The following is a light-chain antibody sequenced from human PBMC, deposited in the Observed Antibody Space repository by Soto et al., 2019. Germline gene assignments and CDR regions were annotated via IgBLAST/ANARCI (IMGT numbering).Light chain of an antibody. J-gene: IGKJ1*01. CDR3: QHYGSSPWT. CDR1: QSVSSSN. Sequence: EIVLTHSPGTLSLSPGDRATLYCRASQSVSSSNLAWYQQKRGQSPRLLIYDASSRATGIPDRFSGSGSGPDFTLTISRLEPEDFAVYFCQHYGSSPWTFGQGTKVDIK. CDR2: DAS. V-gene: IGKV3-20*01.